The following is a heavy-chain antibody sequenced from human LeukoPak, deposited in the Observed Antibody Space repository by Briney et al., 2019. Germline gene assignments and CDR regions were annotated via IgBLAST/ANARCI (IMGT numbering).Heavy chain of an antibody. D-gene: IGHD3-10*01. Sequence: PSETLSLTCSVSGGSISSGRYYWTWIRQPPGKGLEWIASVFYTGSIHNNPSLQSRVTMSVDTSKNQVSLNLRSVTAPDTAVYYCARRPALPHYFDYWGQGLLVTVS. CDR1: GGSISSGRYY. V-gene: IGHV4-39*01. J-gene: IGHJ4*02. CDR3: ARRPALPHYFDY. CDR2: VFYTGSI.